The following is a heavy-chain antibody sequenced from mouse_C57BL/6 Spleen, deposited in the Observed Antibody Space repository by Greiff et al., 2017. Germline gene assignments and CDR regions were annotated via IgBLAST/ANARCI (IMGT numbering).Heavy chain of an antibody. D-gene: IGHD4-1*01. V-gene: IGHV1-52*01. CDR3: ARGELGPPFAY. CDR2: IDPSDSEP. Sequence: QVQLQQPGAELVRPGSSVKLSCKASGYTFTSYWMHWVKQRPIQGLEWIGNIDPSDSEPHYNQKFKDKATLTVDKSSSTAYMQLRSLTSEDSAVYYCARGELGPPFAYWGQGTLVTVSS. CDR1: GYTFTSYW. J-gene: IGHJ3*01.